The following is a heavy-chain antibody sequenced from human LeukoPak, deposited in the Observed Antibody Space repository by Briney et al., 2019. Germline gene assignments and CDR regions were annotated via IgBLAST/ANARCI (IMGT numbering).Heavy chain of an antibody. J-gene: IGHJ4*02. CDR3: AREDLGFKWLLVY. CDR1: GYTFTGYY. D-gene: IGHD3-22*01. Sequence: ASVKVSCKASGYTFTGYYMHWVRQAPGQGLEWMGWINPNSGGTNYAQKFQGRVTMTRDTSISTAYMELSRLRSDDTAVYYCAREDLGFKWLLVYWGQGTLVTVSS. V-gene: IGHV1-2*02. CDR2: INPNSGGT.